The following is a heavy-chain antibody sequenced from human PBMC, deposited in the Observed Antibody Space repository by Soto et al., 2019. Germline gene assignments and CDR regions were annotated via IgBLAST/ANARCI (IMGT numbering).Heavy chain of an antibody. Sequence: ASVKVSCKASGYTFTGYYMHWVRQAPGQGLEWMGWINPNSGGTNYAQKFQGWVTMTRDTSISTAYMELSRLRSDDTAVYYCARELRTLGYCSGGSCPSDAFDIWGQGTMVTVSS. D-gene: IGHD2-15*01. CDR1: GYTFTGYY. CDR2: INPNSGGT. J-gene: IGHJ3*02. CDR3: ARELRTLGYCSGGSCPSDAFDI. V-gene: IGHV1-2*04.